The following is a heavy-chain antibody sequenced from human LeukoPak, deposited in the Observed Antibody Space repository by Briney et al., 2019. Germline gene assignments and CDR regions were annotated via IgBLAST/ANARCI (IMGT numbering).Heavy chain of an antibody. Sequence: SVKVSCKASGGTFSSYAISWVRQAPGQGLEWMGGIIPIFGTANYAQKFQGRVTITADESTSTAYMELSSLRSEDTAVYYCARGLYVSPLYYYYCYMDVWGKGTTVTVSS. V-gene: IGHV1-69*13. D-gene: IGHD5/OR15-5a*01. CDR1: GGTFSSYA. CDR3: ARGLYVSPLYYYYCYMDV. CDR2: IIPIFGTA. J-gene: IGHJ6*03.